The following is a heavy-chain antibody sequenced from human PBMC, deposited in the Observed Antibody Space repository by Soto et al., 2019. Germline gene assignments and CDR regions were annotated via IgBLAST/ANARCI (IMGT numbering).Heavy chain of an antibody. CDR3: ARDRCSSTSCYAYYYYGMDV. D-gene: IGHD2-2*01. CDR2: ISSSSSYI. J-gene: IGHJ6*02. CDR1: GFTFSSYS. Sequence: EVQLVESGGGLVKPGGSLRLSCAASGFTFSSYSMNWVRQAPGKGLEWVSSISSSSSYIYYADSVKGRFTISRDNAKNSLYLQMNSLRAEDTAVYYCARDRCSSTSCYAYYYYGMDVWGQGTTVTVSS. V-gene: IGHV3-21*01.